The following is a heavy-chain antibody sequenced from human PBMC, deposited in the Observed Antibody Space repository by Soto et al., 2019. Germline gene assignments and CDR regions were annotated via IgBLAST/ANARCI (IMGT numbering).Heavy chain of an antibody. CDR2: ISAYNGNT. V-gene: IGHV1-18*04. J-gene: IGHJ4*02. Sequence: QVQLVQSGAEVKKPGASVKVSCKASGYTFTSYGISWVRQAPGQGLEWMGWISAYNGNTNYAQKLQGRVTMTTDTSTSTAYMELRSLRSDDTAVYYCARDSYDPSSGSYSSWGDWGQGTLVTVSS. CDR3: ARDSYDPSSGSYSSWGD. D-gene: IGHD1-26*01. CDR1: GYTFTSYG.